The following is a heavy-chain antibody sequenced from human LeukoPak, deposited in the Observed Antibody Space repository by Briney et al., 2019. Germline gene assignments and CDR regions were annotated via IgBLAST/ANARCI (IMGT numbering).Heavy chain of an antibody. J-gene: IGHJ5*02. CDR1: GGSISSYY. CDR2: IYYSGST. V-gene: IGHV4-59*01. CDR3: AREDDNWFDP. Sequence: SETLSLTCTVSGGSISSYYWSWIRQPPGKGLEWIGYIYYSGSTNYNPSLQSQVTISVDTSKNQFSLKLSSVTAADTAVYYCAREDDNWFDPWGQGTLVTVSS.